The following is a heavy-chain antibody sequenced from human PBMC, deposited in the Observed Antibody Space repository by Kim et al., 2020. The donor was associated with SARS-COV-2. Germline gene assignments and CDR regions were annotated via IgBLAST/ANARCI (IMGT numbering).Heavy chain of an antibody. Sequence: SVKVSCKASGGSFTIFGLGWVRQAPGHGLEWMGGIIPHFERAEYAQKYRGRVTITADKSTNTVYMQLSSLRSEDTGIYFCARDQRSGYMQGYYGVDVWG. CDR2: IIPHFERA. CDR1: GGSFTIFG. D-gene: IGHD3-22*01. V-gene: IGHV1-69*06. J-gene: IGHJ6*01. CDR3: ARDQRSGYMQGYYGVDV.